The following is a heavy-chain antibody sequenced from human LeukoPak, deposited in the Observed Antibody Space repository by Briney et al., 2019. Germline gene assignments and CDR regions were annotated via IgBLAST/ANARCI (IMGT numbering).Heavy chain of an antibody. J-gene: IGHJ5*01. CDR1: GFTFSSYW. Sequence: GGSLRLSCAASGFTFSSYWMNWVRQAPGKGLEWVANIKQDGSEKYYVDYVKGRFTISRDNAKNSLYLQMNSLRAEDTAVHYCARVYASSWFDYWGQGILVTVSS. CDR3: ARVYASSWFDY. V-gene: IGHV3-7*01. CDR2: IKQDGSEK. D-gene: IGHD2-8*01.